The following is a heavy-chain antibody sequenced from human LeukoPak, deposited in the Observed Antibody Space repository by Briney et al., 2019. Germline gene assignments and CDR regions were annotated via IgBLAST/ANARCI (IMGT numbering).Heavy chain of an antibody. J-gene: IGHJ4*02. CDR1: GGSIISSNYY. CDR2: IYYSGSN. CDR3: ARGLGSGHYAFWRLFYFDS. Sequence: TSSETLSLTCTVSGGSIISSNYYWGWIRQPPGKGLEWIGSIYYSGSNYYNPSLESRVTISVDTSKNQFSLNLRSVTAADTAVYYCARGLGSGHYAFWRLFYFDSWGQGTLVTVSS. D-gene: IGHD3-22*01. V-gene: IGHV4-39*07.